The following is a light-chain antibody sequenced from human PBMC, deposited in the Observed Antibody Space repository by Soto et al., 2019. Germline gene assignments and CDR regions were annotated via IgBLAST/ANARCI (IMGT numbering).Light chain of an antibody. CDR1: QGISNY. CDR3: QKYNISPRSIT. J-gene: IGKJ5*01. CDR2: AAS. V-gene: IGKV1-27*01. Sequence: DIQMTQSPSSLSASVGDRVTITCRASQGISNYLAWYQQKPGKVPKLLIYAASTLQSGVPSRFSGSGSGTDFTLTISSLQPEDVATYYCQKYNISPRSITFGQGTRLEI.